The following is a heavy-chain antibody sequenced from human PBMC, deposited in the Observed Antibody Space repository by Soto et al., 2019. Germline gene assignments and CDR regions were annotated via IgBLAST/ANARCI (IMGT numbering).Heavy chain of an antibody. D-gene: IGHD5-18*01. CDR2: IKQDGSEK. Sequence: PGGSLRLSCAASGFTFSSYWMSWVRQAPGKGLEWVANIKQDGSEKYYVDSVKGRFTISRDNAKNSLYLQMNSLRAEDTAVYYCARDRSTMRYSYYYWGQGTLVTVSS. CDR1: GFTFSSYW. V-gene: IGHV3-7*01. J-gene: IGHJ4*02. CDR3: ARDRSTMRYSYYY.